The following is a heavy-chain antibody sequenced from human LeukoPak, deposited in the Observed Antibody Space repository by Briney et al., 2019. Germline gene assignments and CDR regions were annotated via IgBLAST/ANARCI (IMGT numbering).Heavy chain of an antibody. CDR2: ISAYNGNT. CDR1: GYTFTSYG. V-gene: IGHV1-18*01. Sequence: ASVKVSCKASGYTFTSYGISWVRQAPGQGLEWMGWISAYNGNTNYAQKLQGRVTMTTDTSTSTAYMEPRSLRSDDTAVYYCARLGYCSGGSCSHYFDYWGQGTLVTVSS. D-gene: IGHD2-15*01. J-gene: IGHJ4*02. CDR3: ARLGYCSGGSCSHYFDY.